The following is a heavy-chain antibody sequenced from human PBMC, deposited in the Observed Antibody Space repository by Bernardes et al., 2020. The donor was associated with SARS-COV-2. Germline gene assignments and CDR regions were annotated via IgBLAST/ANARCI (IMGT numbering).Heavy chain of an antibody. CDR1: GFTFSSYG. D-gene: IGHD3-22*01. J-gene: IGHJ5*02. CDR2: IWYDGSNK. V-gene: IGHV3-33*01. CDR3: ARPADRYDRSGFDT. Sequence: GGSLRLSCAASGFTFSSYGMHWVRQAPGKGLEWVSLIWYDGSNKYYADSVKGRFTISRDNSKNTLYLQMNSLRAEDTAVYYCARPADRYDRSGFDTWGQGTLVTVCS.